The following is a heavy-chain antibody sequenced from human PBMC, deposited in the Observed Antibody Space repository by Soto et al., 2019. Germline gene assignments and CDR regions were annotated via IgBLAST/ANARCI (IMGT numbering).Heavy chain of an antibody. V-gene: IGHV3-23*01. CDR2: IGGSGTKT. J-gene: IGHJ4*02. Sequence: PGGSLRLSCAASGFSFSSYAMSWVRQAPGKGLDWVSAIGGSGTKTHYADSVKGRFTISRDNSKNTLYLQMNSLRAEDTAVYYCAKDHPVIEVVKVFEYWGRGALVTVSS. CDR1: GFSFSSYA. CDR3: AKDHPVIEVVKVFEY. D-gene: IGHD3-22*01.